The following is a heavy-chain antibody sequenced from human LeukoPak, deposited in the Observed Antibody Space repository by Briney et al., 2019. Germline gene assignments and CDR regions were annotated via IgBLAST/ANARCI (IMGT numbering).Heavy chain of an antibody. J-gene: IGHJ3*02. CDR1: GFTFSSYW. CDR3: AGGGGRYLGDAFDI. D-gene: IGHD1-26*01. Sequence: GGSLRLSCAASGFTFSSYWMNWVRQAPGKGLEWVAIIKRDGSVTKYLDSVKGRFTISRDNARNSLYLQVNSLRAEDTAVYYCAGGGGRYLGDAFDIWGQGTMVTVSS. CDR2: IKRDGSVT. V-gene: IGHV3-7*01.